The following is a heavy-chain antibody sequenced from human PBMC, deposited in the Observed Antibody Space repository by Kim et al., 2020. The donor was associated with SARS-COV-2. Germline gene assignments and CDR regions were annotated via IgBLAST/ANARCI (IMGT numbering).Heavy chain of an antibody. V-gene: IGHV1-3*01. D-gene: IGHD3-9*01. Sequence: CKGRVTSTRDTSASTAYMELSSLRSEDTAVYYCARDGRYFGWLGYWYFDLWGRGTLVTVSS. J-gene: IGHJ2*01. CDR3: ARDGRYFGWLGYWYFDL.